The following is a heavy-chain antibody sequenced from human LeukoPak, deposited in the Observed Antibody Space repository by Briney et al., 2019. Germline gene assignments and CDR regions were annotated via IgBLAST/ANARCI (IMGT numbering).Heavy chain of an antibody. CDR1: GFTFRDHY. D-gene: IGHD3-10*01. CDR2: TRNKANRYTT. J-gene: IGHJ4*02. CDR3: ASGPWELDY. V-gene: IGHV3-72*01. Sequence: PGGSLRLSCAASGFTFRDHYMDWARQAPGKGLEWVGRTRNKANRYTTEYAASVKGRFTISRDDSKNSVYLQMNSLKTEDTAVYHCASGPWELDYWGQGTLVTASS.